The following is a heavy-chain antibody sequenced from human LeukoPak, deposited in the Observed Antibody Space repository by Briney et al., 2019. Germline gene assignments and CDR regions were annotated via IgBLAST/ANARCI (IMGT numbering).Heavy chain of an antibody. D-gene: IGHD4/OR15-4a*01. CDR3: ARPLGGATLHAFDI. J-gene: IGHJ3*02. CDR1: GGSISSSSYY. Sequence: PSETLSLTCTVSGGSISSSSYYWGWKRQPPGKGLEWIGCFYYSASTFYNPTLTVPVTISVDTSKNPFSLKLSSVTAAGTAVYYCARPLGGATLHAFDIWGQGTMVTVSS. CDR2: FYYSAST. V-gene: IGHV4-39*01.